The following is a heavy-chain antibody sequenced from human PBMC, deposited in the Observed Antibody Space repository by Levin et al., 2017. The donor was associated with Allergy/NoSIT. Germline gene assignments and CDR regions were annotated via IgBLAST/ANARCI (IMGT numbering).Heavy chain of an antibody. CDR1: GDSMTNYF. CDR3: ARGTMSDTNGYFYDWFDP. V-gene: IGHV4-4*07. CDR2: VYSSGNT. D-gene: IGHD3-22*01. J-gene: IGHJ5*02. Sequence: SETLSLTCTVSGDSMTNYFWTWIRQPPGKGLEWIGRVYSSGNTNYNPVLESRVTMSIDTSKSQLSLRLTYVTAADTALYYCARGTMSDTNGYFYDWFDPWGKGTLVTVS.